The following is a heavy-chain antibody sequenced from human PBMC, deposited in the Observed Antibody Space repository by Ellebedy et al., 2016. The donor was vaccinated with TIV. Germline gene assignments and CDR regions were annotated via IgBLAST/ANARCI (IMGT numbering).Heavy chain of an antibody. D-gene: IGHD3-22*01. V-gene: IGHV4-39*01. CDR1: GGSISSSSFF. CDR3: ARQYNYGTSGYYVDY. Sequence: MPSETLSLTCTVSGGSISSSSFFWGWIRQPPGKGLEWIGNIYYSGSTYNSPSLKSRVTISVDTSKTQFSLKLSSVTAADTAVYYCARQYNYGTSGYYVDYWGQGTLLTVSS. CDR2: IYYSGST. J-gene: IGHJ4*02.